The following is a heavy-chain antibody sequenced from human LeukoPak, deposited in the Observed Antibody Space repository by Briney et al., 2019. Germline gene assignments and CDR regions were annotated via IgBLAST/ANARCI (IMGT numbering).Heavy chain of an antibody. CDR1: GFTFSSYW. V-gene: IGHV4-4*07. CDR2: IYTSGGT. J-gene: IGHJ4*02. CDR3: ARGPPPDFDY. Sequence: GSLRLSCAASGFTFSSYWMSWIRQPAGKGLEWIGRIYTSGGTDYNPSLKSRVTMSVDTSKNQFSLKLSSVTAADTAVYYCARGPPPDFDYWGQGTLVTVSS.